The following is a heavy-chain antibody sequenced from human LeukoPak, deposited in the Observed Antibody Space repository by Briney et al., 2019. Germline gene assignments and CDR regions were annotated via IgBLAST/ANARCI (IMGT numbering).Heavy chain of an antibody. CDR3: ARVNLGEYYFDY. V-gene: IGHV4-59*01. CDR2: IYYSGSGST. Sequence: SETLSLTCTVSGGSISSYYWSWIRQAPGKGLEWIGYIYYSGSGSTNYSPSLKSRVTISVDTSKNQFSLKLSSVTAADTALYYRARVNLGEYYFDYWGQGTLVTVSS. CDR1: GGSISSYY. J-gene: IGHJ4*02.